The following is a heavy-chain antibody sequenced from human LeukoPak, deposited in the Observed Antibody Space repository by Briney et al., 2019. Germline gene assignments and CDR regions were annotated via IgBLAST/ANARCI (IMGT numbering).Heavy chain of an antibody. CDR2: INPNSGGT. D-gene: IGHD3-10*01. Sequence: ASVKVSCKASGYTFTGYYMHWVRQAPGQGLEWMGWINPNSGGTNYAQKFQGRVTMTRDTSISTAYMELSRLRSDDTAVYYCARDRIHYGSGSGYWGQGTLVTVSS. V-gene: IGHV1-2*02. CDR3: ARDRIHYGSGSGY. J-gene: IGHJ4*02. CDR1: GYTFTGYY.